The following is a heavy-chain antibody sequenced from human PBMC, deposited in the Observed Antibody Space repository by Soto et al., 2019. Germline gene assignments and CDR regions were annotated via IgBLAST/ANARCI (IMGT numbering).Heavy chain of an antibody. Sequence: ASVKVSCKVSGYTLTELSMHWVRQAPGKRHKRMGGFDPEDGETIYAQKFRGRVTMTEDTSTDTAYMELSSLRSEDTAVYYCARGRYGSGGYYYYYYMDVWGKGTTVTVSS. CDR1: GYTLTELS. V-gene: IGHV1-24*01. D-gene: IGHD3-10*01. CDR2: FDPEDGET. CDR3: ARGRYGSGGYYYYYYMDV. J-gene: IGHJ6*03.